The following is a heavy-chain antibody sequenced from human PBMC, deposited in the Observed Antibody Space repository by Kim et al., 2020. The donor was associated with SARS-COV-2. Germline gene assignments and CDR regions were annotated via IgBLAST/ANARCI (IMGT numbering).Heavy chain of an antibody. J-gene: IGHJ4*02. D-gene: IGHD3-22*01. CDR1: DDSMYTGSYY. CDR3: ARGDSRGYYYDS. Sequence: SETLSLTCTVSDDSMYTGSYYWSWIRQLPGRGLEWIGYIYYSGTTYYDPSLKSRVSISVDTSKNQFSLKLNSVTAADTAVYYCARGDSRGYYYDSWGQGNLVTVSS. CDR2: IYYSGTT. V-gene: IGHV4-31*03.